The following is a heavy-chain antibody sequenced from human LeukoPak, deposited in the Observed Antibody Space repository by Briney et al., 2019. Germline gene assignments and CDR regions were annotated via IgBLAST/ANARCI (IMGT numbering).Heavy chain of an antibody. D-gene: IGHD6-13*01. CDR3: AKDQGAAGYLTSGEIFDY. CDR2: INPNSGGT. CDR1: GYTFTGYY. Sequence: ASVKLSCKPSGYTFTGYYMDWVRQAPGQGLEWMGWINPNSGGTNYAQKSQRSVTMTTATSISPAYMELSRLRSDDTAAYYCAKDQGAAGYLTSGEIFDYWGQGTLVTVSS. V-gene: IGHV1-2*02. J-gene: IGHJ4*02.